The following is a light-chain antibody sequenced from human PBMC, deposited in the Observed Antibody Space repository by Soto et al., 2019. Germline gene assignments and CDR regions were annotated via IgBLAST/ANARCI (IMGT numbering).Light chain of an antibody. CDR3: QQYGSSPPVT. J-gene: IGKJ5*01. Sequence: EIVLTQSPATLSLSPGERATLSCGASQSVTSSYLAWYQQKPGLAPRLLIYDASSRATGIPDRFSDSGSGTDFTFTISRLEPEDFAVYYCQQYGSSPPVTFGQGTRLEIK. CDR2: DAS. CDR1: QSVTSSY. V-gene: IGKV3D-20*01.